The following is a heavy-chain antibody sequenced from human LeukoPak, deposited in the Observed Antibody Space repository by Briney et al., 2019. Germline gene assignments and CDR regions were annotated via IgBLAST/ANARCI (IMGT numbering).Heavy chain of an antibody. CDR3: AGFGYGGKVDY. CDR2: ISSSGSTI. V-gene: IGHV3-48*03. J-gene: IGHJ4*02. CDR1: GFTFRSYE. D-gene: IGHD4-23*01. Sequence: ETGGSLRLSCAASGFTFRSYEMNWVRQAPGKGLEWVSYISSSGSTIYYADSVKGRFTISRDNAKNSLFLQMNSLRAEDTALYYCAGFGYGGKVDYWGQGTLVTVSS.